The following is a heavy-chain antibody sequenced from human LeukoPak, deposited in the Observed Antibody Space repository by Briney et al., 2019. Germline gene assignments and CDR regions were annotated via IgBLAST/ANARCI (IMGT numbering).Heavy chain of an antibody. CDR1: GGPISSGGYY. D-gene: IGHD4-17*01. CDR2: IYYSGST. V-gene: IGHV4-31*03. CDR3: ARDQGPGTYGDYLGDAFDI. Sequence: SETLSLTCTVSGGPISSGGYYWSWIRQHPGEGLEWIGYIYYSGSTHYNPSLKSRVTISVDTSKNQFSLKLSSVTAADTAVYYCARDQGPGTYGDYLGDAFDIWGQGTMVTVSS. J-gene: IGHJ3*02.